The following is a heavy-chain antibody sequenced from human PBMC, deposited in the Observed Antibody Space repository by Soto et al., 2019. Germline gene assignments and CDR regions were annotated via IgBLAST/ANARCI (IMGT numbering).Heavy chain of an antibody. CDR2: IYWDDDK. Sequence: QITLKESGPTLVKPTQTLTLTCTFSGFSLSTSGVGVGWIRQPPGKALEWLALIYWDDDKRYSPSLKSRLTITKDTSKNQVVLTMTNMDPVDTATYYCAHHRQDLYSSSHLDYWGQGTLVTVSS. CDR1: GFSLSTSGVG. D-gene: IGHD6-6*01. CDR3: AHHRQDLYSSSHLDY. V-gene: IGHV2-5*02. J-gene: IGHJ4*02.